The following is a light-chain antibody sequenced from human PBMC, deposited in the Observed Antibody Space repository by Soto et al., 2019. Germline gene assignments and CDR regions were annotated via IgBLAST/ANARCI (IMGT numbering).Light chain of an antibody. V-gene: IGKV3-15*01. CDR1: QSVFSN. CDR3: QQYHNWPPLT. J-gene: IGKJ4*01. Sequence: EVVMTQSAAFLSVSPGERVILSCRASQSVFSNLAWYQQKPGQAPRLLIYSASARVTGIPARFSGSGSGTEFTFTISSLQSEDFAVYYCQQYHNWPPLTFGGGTKVEIK. CDR2: SAS.